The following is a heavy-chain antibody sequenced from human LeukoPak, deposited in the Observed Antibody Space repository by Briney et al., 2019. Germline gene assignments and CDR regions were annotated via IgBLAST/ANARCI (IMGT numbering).Heavy chain of an antibody. CDR3: ARQYYDFWSGYYTGPGAFDI. V-gene: IGHV3-30*04. CDR1: GFTFSSYA. Sequence: GGSLRLSCAASGFTFSSYAMHWVRQAPGKGLEWVAVISYDGSNKYYADSVKGRFTISRDNSKNTLYLQMNSLRAEDTAVYYCARQYYDFWSGYYTGPGAFDIWGQGTMVTVSS. D-gene: IGHD3-3*01. CDR2: ISYDGSNK. J-gene: IGHJ3*02.